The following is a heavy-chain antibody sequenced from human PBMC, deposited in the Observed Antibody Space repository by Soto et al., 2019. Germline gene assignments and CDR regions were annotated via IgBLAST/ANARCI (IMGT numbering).Heavy chain of an antibody. CDR1: GFSFSTYA. Sequence: EVQLLESGGGLVQPEGSLRLSCAASGFSFSTYAMSWVRQAPGRGLEWVSGISGSGGTTYYADSVKGQFTISRDNSKNTLYLQVNSLRAEDTAVYYCAKDQAAAGTISRYFQHWGQGTLVTVSS. V-gene: IGHV3-23*01. J-gene: IGHJ1*01. CDR2: ISGSGGTT. CDR3: AKDQAAAGTISRYFQH. D-gene: IGHD6-13*01.